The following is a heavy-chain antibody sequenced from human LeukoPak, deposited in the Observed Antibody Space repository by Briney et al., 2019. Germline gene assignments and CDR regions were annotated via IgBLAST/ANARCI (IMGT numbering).Heavy chain of an antibody. J-gene: IGHJ6*03. CDR1: GYSISSGYY. Sequence: PSETLSLTCTVSGYSISSGYYWGWIRQPPGKGLEWIGSIYHSGSTYYNPSLKSRVIISVDTSKNQFSLKLSFVTAADTAVYYCARGGRLDYYYMDVWGKGTTVTVSS. CDR2: IYHSGST. V-gene: IGHV4-38-2*02. CDR3: ARGGRLDYYYMDV.